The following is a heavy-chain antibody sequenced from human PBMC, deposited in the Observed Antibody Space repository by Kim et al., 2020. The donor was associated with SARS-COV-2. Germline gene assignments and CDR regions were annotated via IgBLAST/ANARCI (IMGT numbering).Heavy chain of an antibody. J-gene: IGHJ6*02. CDR3: ARGYSSSWYRTNYYYYGMDV. D-gene: IGHD6-13*01. V-gene: IGHV1-2*04. CDR1: GYTFTSYY. CDR2: INPNSGGT. Sequence: ASVKVSCKASGYTFTSYYMHWVRQAPGQGLEWMGWINPNSGGTNYAQKFQGWVTMTRDTSISTAYMELSRLRSDDTAVYYCARGYSSSWYRTNYYYYGMDVWGQGTTVTVSS.